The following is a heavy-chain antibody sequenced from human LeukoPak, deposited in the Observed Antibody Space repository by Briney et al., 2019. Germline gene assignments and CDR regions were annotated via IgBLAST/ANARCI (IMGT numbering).Heavy chain of an antibody. CDR3: ARDHNYAFDY. CDR2: IGISSGNT. CDR1: GFPFNDYS. Sequence: PGGSLRLSCAASGFPFNDYSMNWVRQAPGKGLEWISYIGISSGNTKYADSVKGRFTISGDNAKNSLYLQMNNLRVEDTAVYYCARDHNYAFDYWGQGTLVTVSS. J-gene: IGHJ4*02. D-gene: IGHD1-1*01. V-gene: IGHV3-48*04.